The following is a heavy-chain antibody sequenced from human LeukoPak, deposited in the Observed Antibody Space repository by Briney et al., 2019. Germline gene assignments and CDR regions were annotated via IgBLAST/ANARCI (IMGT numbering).Heavy chain of an antibody. V-gene: IGHV1-2*02. CDR2: ISPKSGAT. CDR1: GYTFTGYY. D-gene: IGHD2-2*01. J-gene: IGHJ4*02. Sequence: ASVKVSCKTSGYTFTGYYIHWVRQAPGQGLEWMGWISPKSGATNSAQKFQGRVTMTRDTSINTAYMEFTRLTSDDTAVYYCARDQAVPAAIGVADHWGQGTLVTVSS. CDR3: ARDQAVPAAIGVADH.